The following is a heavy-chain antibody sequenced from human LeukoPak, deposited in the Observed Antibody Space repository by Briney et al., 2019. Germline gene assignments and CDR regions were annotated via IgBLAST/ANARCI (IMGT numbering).Heavy chain of an antibody. J-gene: IGHJ4*02. CDR3: AKGRAPYSSSWYYFDY. Sequence: GGSLRLSCAASGFTFSSYGMHWARQAPGKGLEWVSGISWNSGSIGYADSVKGRFTISRDNAKNSLYLQMNSLRAEDTAVYYCAKGRAPYSSSWYYFDYWGQGTLVTVSS. CDR1: GFTFSSYG. D-gene: IGHD6-13*01. CDR2: ISWNSGSI. V-gene: IGHV3-9*01.